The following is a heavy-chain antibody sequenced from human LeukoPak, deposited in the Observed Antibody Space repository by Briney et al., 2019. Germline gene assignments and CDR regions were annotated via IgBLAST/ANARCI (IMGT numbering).Heavy chain of an antibody. Sequence: ASVRVSCKASGYTFTDYYMNWVRQAPGQGLEWMGWINPNSGGTNYAQKFRGRVTMTRDTSISTAYMELSRPRSDDTAVYYCARGVGPVAIPKFWGQGTLVTVSS. CDR2: INPNSGGT. J-gene: IGHJ4*02. D-gene: IGHD2-21*01. V-gene: IGHV1-2*02. CDR1: GYTFTDYY. CDR3: ARGVGPVAIPKF.